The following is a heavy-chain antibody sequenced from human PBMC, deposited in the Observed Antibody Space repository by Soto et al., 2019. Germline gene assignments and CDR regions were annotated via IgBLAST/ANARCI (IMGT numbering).Heavy chain of an antibody. D-gene: IGHD6-6*01. CDR3: ARGPRSNWFDP. CDR1: GFTFSSYW. Sequence: EVQLVESGGGLVQPGGSLRLSCAASGFTFSSYWMSWVRQAPGKGLEWVANVKQDGSEKYYVDSVKGRFTISRDNAKNSLYMQMNSLRAEDTAVYYCARGPRSNWFDPWGQGTLVTVSS. J-gene: IGHJ5*02. V-gene: IGHV3-7*01. CDR2: VKQDGSEK.